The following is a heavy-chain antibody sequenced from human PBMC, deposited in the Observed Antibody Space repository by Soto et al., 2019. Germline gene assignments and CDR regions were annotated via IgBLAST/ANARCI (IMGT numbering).Heavy chain of an antibody. CDR3: AHSSNYDDSSGYPGYFDY. J-gene: IGHJ4*02. V-gene: IGHV2-5*01. CDR2: IYWNDDK. Sequence: QITLKESGPTLVKPTQTLTLTCTFSGFSLSTSGVGVGWIRQPPGKALEWLALIYWNDDKRYSPSLKSRLTITKDTSKNQVVLTMTNMDPVDTATYYCAHSSNYDDSSGYPGYFDYWGQGTLVTVSS. CDR1: GFSLSTSGVG. D-gene: IGHD3-22*01.